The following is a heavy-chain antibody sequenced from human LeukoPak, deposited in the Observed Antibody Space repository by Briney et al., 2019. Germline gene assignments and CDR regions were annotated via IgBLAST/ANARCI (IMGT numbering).Heavy chain of an antibody. J-gene: IGHJ6*02. V-gene: IGHV3-48*04. CDR3: ARDRGSAAAGTWYYAMDV. CDR2: STSSDNI. D-gene: IGHD6-13*01. CDR1: GFTFSSYT. Sequence: PGGSLRLSCAASGFTFSSYTMNWVRQAPGKGLEWVSSSTSSDNIHYADAVKGRFTSSRDNAKNSVYLQMNSLRAEDTAVYYCARDRGSAAAGTWYYAMDVWGQGTTVTVSS.